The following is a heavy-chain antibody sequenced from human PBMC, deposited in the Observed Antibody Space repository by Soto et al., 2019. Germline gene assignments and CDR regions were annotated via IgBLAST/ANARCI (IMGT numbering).Heavy chain of an antibody. CDR3: ARYVHYDSSAYYYFDY. J-gene: IGHJ4*02. Sequence: GESLKISCKDSGYTFTSYWISWVRQMPGKGLEWMGRIDPSDSYTNYSPSFQGHVTISADKSISTAYLQWSSLKASDTAMYYCARYVHYDSSAYYYFDYWGQGSLVTVSS. V-gene: IGHV5-10-1*01. CDR1: GYTFTSYW. D-gene: IGHD3-22*01. CDR2: IDPSDSYT.